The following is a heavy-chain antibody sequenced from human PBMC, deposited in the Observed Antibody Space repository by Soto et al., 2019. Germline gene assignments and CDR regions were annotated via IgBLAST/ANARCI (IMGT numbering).Heavy chain of an antibody. CDR3: ARGRGRYSSGWSWFDP. J-gene: IGHJ5*02. CDR1: GGTIRSPDW. CDR2: IFQSGST. D-gene: IGHD6-19*01. V-gene: IGHV4-4*02. Sequence: SETLSLTCGVSGGTIRSPDWWTWVRQPPGKGLEWIGKIFQSGSTNYTPSLESRVTISVDKSKNQFSLTLTSVTAADTAVYFCARGRGRYSSGWSWFDPWGQGILVTVS.